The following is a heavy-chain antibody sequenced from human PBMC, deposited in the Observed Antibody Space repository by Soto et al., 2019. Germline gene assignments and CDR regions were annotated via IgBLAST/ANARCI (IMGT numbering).Heavy chain of an antibody. V-gene: IGHV2-5*02. J-gene: IGHJ6*02. Sequence: QITLMESGPTLVKPTQTLTLTCTFSGFSLSTGGVGVGWIRQPPGKALEWLALIYWDDDKRYSPSLRSRLTINKDTSKNQXXLXMXXMDPVDTATYYCTHSRCGGDCLQSYSSHYYYGMDVWGQGTTVTVSS. CDR1: GFSLSTGGVG. D-gene: IGHD2-21*02. CDR3: THSRCGGDCLQSYSSHYYYGMDV. CDR2: IYWDDDK.